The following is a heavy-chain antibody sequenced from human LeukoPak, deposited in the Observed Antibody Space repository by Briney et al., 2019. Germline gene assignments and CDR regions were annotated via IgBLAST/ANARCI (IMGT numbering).Heavy chain of an antibody. CDR3: ARLGHLYYYYMDV. V-gene: IGHV3-7*01. CDR1: GFTFSSYW. Sequence: GGSLRLSCAASGFTFSSYWMIWVRQAPGKGLEWVANGKQDGSEKYYVDSVKGRFTISRDNAKNSLYLQMNSLRAEDTAVYYCARLGHLYYYYMDVWGKGTTVTVSS. D-gene: IGHD6-6*01. J-gene: IGHJ6*03. CDR2: GKQDGSEK.